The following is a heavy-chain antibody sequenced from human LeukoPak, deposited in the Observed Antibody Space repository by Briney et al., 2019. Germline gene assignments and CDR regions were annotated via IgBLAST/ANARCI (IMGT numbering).Heavy chain of an antibody. CDR1: GFTFSSYS. Sequence: AGGSLRLSCAASGFTFSSYSMNWVRQAPGKGLEWVSSISSSSYIYYADSVKGRFTISRDNARNSLYLQMNSLRAEDTAVYYCARDHEEYCSGGSCSRFDYWGQGTLVTVSS. D-gene: IGHD2-15*01. CDR3: ARDHEEYCSGGSCSRFDY. J-gene: IGHJ4*02. V-gene: IGHV3-21*01. CDR2: ISSSSYI.